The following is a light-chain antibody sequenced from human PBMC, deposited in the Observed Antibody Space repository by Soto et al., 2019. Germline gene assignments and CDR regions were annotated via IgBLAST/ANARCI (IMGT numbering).Light chain of an antibody. Sequence: DIQMTQSPSTLSASVGDRVTITCRASQSIGSWLAWYQQKPGKAPKLLIYDASSLQSGVPSRFSGSGSGTEFTLTISSLQPDDFASYYCQQYNTYPYTFGQGTKLEIK. J-gene: IGKJ2*01. CDR1: QSIGSW. CDR2: DAS. V-gene: IGKV1-5*01. CDR3: QQYNTYPYT.